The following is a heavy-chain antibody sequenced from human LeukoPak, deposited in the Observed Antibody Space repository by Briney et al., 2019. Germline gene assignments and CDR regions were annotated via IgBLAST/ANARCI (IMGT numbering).Heavy chain of an antibody. J-gene: IGHJ3*02. CDR1: GFTFSSYG. D-gene: IGHD3-16*01. V-gene: IGHV3-30*03. CDR2: ISYDGSNK. CDR3: TTFAFEYAFDI. Sequence: GGSLRLSCAASGFTFSSYGMHWVRQAPGKGLEWVALISYDGSNKYYADSVKGRFTISRDNSKNTLYLQMNSLKTEDTAVYYCTTFAFEYAFDIWGQGTMVTVSS.